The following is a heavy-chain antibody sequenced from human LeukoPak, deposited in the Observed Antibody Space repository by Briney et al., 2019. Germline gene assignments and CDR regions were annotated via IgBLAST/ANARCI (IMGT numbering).Heavy chain of an antibody. CDR1: GFTFSSYA. J-gene: IGHJ4*02. V-gene: IGHV3-23*01. Sequence: GGSLRLSCAASGFTFSSYAMSWVRQAPGKGLEWVSAISGSGGSTYYADSVKGRFTISRDNSKNTLYLQMNSLRAEDTAVYHCAKDRSGQWLVRVPDYWGQGTLVTVSS. CDR2: ISGSGGST. CDR3: AKDRSGQWLVRVPDY. D-gene: IGHD6-19*01.